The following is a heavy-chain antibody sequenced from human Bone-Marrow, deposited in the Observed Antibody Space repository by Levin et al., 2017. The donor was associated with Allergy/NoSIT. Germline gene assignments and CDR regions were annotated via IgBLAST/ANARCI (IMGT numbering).Heavy chain of an antibody. Sequence: GESLKISCAASGFTFSSYGMHWVRQAPGKGLEWVAVISYDGSNKYYADSVKGRFTISRDNSKNTLYLQMNSLRAEDTAVYYCAKDPYSSSWYRVPDWFDPWGQGTLVTVSS. D-gene: IGHD6-13*01. V-gene: IGHV3-30*18. CDR1: GFTFSSYG. CDR2: ISYDGSNK. CDR3: AKDPYSSSWYRVPDWFDP. J-gene: IGHJ5*02.